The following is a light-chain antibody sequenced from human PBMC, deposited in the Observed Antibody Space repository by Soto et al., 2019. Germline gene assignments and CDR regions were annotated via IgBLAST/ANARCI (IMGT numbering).Light chain of an antibody. CDR3: VSCAGGIVV. Sequence: QSAPAQPPSASGSPGQSVTIACTGTSSDVGAYGSVSWYQHHPGKAPKLMIYEVSKRPSGVPDRFSGSKSGNTASLTVSGLQPEDDADYYCVSCAGGIVVFGGGTKLTVL. CDR2: EVS. CDR1: SSDVGAYGS. J-gene: IGLJ2*01. V-gene: IGLV2-8*01.